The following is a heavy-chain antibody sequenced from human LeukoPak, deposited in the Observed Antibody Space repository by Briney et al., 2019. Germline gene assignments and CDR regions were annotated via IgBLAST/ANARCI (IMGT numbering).Heavy chain of an antibody. J-gene: IGHJ4*02. Sequence: SQTLSLTCTVSGGSISSGGYYWSWIRQHPGKGLEWIGYIYYSGSTYYNPSLKSRVTISVDTSKNQLSLKLSSVTAADTAVYYCARDPALHSSSHFDYWGQGTLVTVSS. D-gene: IGHD6-13*01. CDR1: GGSISSGGYY. CDR3: ARDPALHSSSHFDY. CDR2: IYYSGST. V-gene: IGHV4-31*02.